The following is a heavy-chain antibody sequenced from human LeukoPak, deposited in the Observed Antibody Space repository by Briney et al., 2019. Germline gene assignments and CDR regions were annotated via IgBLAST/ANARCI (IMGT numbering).Heavy chain of an antibody. Sequence: GGSLRLSCAASGFTFSSYAMSWVRQAPGRGLEWISYISSSGSYTNYADSVKGRFTISRDNAKNSLFLQMNRLRADDTAVYYCTKDGEGMDVWGQGTTVTVSS. CDR3: TKDGEGMDV. CDR1: GFTFSSYA. D-gene: IGHD7-27*01. V-gene: IGHV3-11*05. J-gene: IGHJ6*02. CDR2: ISSSGSYT.